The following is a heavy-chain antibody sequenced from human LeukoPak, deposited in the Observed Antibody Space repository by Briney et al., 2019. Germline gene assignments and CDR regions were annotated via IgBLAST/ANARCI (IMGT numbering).Heavy chain of an antibody. CDR2: IYYSGNT. V-gene: IGHV4-59*11. J-gene: IGHJ5*02. Sequence: SSETLSLTCIVSGGSISGHYWSWIRQPPGKGLEYIGYIYYSGNTDYNPSLNSRVTISLDTSKNQFSLNLSSVTAADTAVYYCARVNCSGGSCYDGWFDPWGQGTLVTVSS. D-gene: IGHD2-15*01. CDR1: GGSISGHY. CDR3: ARVNCSGGSCYDGWFDP.